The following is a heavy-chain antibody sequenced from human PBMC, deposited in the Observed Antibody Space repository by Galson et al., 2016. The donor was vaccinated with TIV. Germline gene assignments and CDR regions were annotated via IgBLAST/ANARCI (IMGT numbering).Heavy chain of an antibody. Sequence: SVKVSCKASGYTFTTYYIHWVRQAPGQGLEWMGVIDPSGGGTTYAQKFQARITMIRDTSTSTVYMGLSSLKSEDTAVYYCTRDLGRRREYWGQGTLVTVSS. CDR1: GYTFTTYY. CDR2: IDPSGGGT. J-gene: IGHJ4*02. V-gene: IGHV1-46*01. D-gene: IGHD1-26*01. CDR3: TRDLGRRREY.